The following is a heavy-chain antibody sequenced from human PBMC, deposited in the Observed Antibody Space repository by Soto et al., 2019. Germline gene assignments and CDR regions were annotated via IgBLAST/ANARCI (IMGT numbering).Heavy chain of an antibody. CDR3: ARVSYCSGGSGYHTGGAGWFDP. J-gene: IGHJ5*02. CDR1: GGSISSGGYY. D-gene: IGHD2-15*01. Sequence: QVQLQESGPGLVKPSQTLSLTCTVSGGSISSGGYYWSWIRQHPGKGLEWIGYIYYSGSTYYNPSLKSRVTISVDTPKNKFSLKLSSVTAADTAGYYCARVSYCSGGSGYHTGGAGWFDPWGQGTLVTVSS. V-gene: IGHV4-31*03. CDR2: IYYSGST.